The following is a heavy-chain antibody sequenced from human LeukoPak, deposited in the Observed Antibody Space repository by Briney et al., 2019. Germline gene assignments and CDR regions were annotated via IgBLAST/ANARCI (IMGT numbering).Heavy chain of an antibody. Sequence: GGSLRLSCAASGFTFSSYAMHWVRQAPGKGLEGVAVISYDGSNKYYAGSAKGRFTISRDNSKNTLYLQMNSLRAEDTAVYYCAREAGAVAHGFDYWGQGTLVTVSS. CDR3: AREAGAVAHGFDY. CDR2: ISYDGSNK. CDR1: GFTFSSYA. D-gene: IGHD6-19*01. J-gene: IGHJ4*02. V-gene: IGHV3-30-3*01.